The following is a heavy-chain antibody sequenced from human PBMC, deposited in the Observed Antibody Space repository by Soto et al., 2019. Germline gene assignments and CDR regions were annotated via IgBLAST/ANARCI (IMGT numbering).Heavy chain of an antibody. CDR2: IYWDDDE. CDR3: VRNWRYYGGDYYYGMDA. J-gene: IGHJ6*02. V-gene: IGHV2-5*02. D-gene: IGHD3-10*01. Sequence: ITLKESGPTLVKPTQTLTLTCTFSGFSLNTGGVGVGWVRQPRGKAMEWLALIYWDDDERYRPSLRSRLNITKDTLYNXVVLTMTNXXPXDTATYYCVRNWRYYGGDYYYGMDAWGQGTTVTVSS. CDR1: GFSLNTGGVG.